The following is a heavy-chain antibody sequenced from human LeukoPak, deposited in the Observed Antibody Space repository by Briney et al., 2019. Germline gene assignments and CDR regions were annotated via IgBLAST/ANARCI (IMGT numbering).Heavy chain of an antibody. CDR3: ASSRSGYHLVGEYYYYYMDV. V-gene: IGHV4-61*08. CDR1: GGSISSGGYY. Sequence: SQTLSLTCTVSGGSISSGGYYWSWIRQPPGKGLEWIGYIYYSGSTNYNPSLKSRVTISVDTSKNQFSLKLSSVTAADTAVYYCASSRSGYHLVGEYYYYYMDVWGKGTTVTVSS. J-gene: IGHJ6*03. D-gene: IGHD3-3*01. CDR2: IYYSGST.